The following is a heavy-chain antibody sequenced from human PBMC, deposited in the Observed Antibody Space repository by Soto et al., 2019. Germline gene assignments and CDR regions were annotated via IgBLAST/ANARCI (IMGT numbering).Heavy chain of an antibody. CDR3: ARGAYCSGTSCYSRNAFDI. D-gene: IGHD2-2*01. V-gene: IGHV4-4*02. CDR1: SGSISSNNW. J-gene: IGHJ3*02. Sequence: PSETLSLTCAVSSGSISSNNWWSWVRQPPGKGLEWIGEIYHSGSTNYNPSLKSRVIISVDKSKNQFSLRLNSVTAADTAVYYCARGAYCSGTSCYSRNAFDIWGQGTMVTVSS. CDR2: IYHSGST.